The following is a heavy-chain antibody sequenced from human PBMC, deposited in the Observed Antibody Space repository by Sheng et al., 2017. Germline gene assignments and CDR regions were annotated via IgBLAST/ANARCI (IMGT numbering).Heavy chain of an antibody. J-gene: IGHJ5*02. Sequence: QVQLVQSGAEVKKPGASVKVSCKASGYTFTDYYMYWVRQAPGQGLEWMGWLNPNSGDTNYAQKFQGRVTMTRDTSISTAYMEVNRLRSDDTAVYYCARDRGYSSTWYAWFDP. D-gene: IGHD6-13*01. CDR2: LNPNSGDT. CDR1: GYTFTDYY. CDR3: ARDRGYSSTWYAWFDP. V-gene: IGHV1-2*02.